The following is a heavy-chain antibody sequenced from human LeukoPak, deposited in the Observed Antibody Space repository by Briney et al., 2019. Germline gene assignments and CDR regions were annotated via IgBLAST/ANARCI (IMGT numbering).Heavy chain of an antibody. CDR3: ARIGPIWYDSSGYYEDAFDI. CDR2: MNPNSGNT. J-gene: IGHJ3*02. D-gene: IGHD3-22*01. Sequence: ASVKVSCKASGYTFTSYDINWVRQATGQGLEWMGWMNPNSGNTGYAQKFQGRVTMTRSTSIGTAYMELSSLRSEDTAVYYCARIGPIWYDSSGYYEDAFDIWGQGTMVTVSS. CDR1: GYTFTSYD. V-gene: IGHV1-8*01.